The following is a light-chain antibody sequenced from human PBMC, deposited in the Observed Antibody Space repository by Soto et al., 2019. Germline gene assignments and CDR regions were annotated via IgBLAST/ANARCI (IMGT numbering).Light chain of an antibody. V-gene: IGLV2-11*01. CDR2: DVN. CDR1: SSDVGGYNY. J-gene: IGLJ3*02. CDR3: CSYTGSYTWV. Sequence: QSALTQPRSVSGSPGQSVTISCTGTSSDVGGYNYVSWSQQHPGKAPKLMIYDVNKRPSGVPDRFSGSKSGNTASLTISGLQAEDVADYYCCSYTGSYTWVFGGGAKLTVL.